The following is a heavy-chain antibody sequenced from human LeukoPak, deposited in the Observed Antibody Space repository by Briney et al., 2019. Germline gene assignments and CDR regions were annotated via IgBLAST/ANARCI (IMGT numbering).Heavy chain of an antibody. D-gene: IGHD6-6*01. V-gene: IGHV4-34*01. J-gene: IGHJ5*02. Sequence: SETLSLTCAVYGGSFSGYYWSWIRQPPGKGLEWIGEINHSGSTNYNPSLKSRVTISVDTSKNQFSLKLSSVTAADTAVCYCARGGAARPRGWFDPWGQGTLVTVSS. CDR3: ARGGAARPRGWFDP. CDR1: GGSFSGYY. CDR2: INHSGST.